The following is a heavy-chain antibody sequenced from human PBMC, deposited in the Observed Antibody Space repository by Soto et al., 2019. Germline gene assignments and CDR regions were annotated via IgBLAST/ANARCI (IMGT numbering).Heavy chain of an antibody. J-gene: IGHJ4*02. CDR2: IYFGGNT. V-gene: IGHV4-39*01. CDR1: GGSISRNSDY. CDR3: ARLTYGGNSGGY. D-gene: IGHD4-17*01. Sequence: QLQLQESGPGLVKPSETLSLTCTVSGGSISRNSDYWGWIRQPPGKGLEWIGSIYFGGNTYSNPSLKSRVSISVDTSKNQFSLRLTSVTAADTAVYFCARLTYGGNSGGYWGQGTLVTVSS.